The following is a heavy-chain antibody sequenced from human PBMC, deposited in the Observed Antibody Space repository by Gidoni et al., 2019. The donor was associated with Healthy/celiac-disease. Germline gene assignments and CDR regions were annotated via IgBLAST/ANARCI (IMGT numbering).Heavy chain of an antibody. CDR1: GYTFTGYY. CDR3: ARSDRNAFDI. Sequence: QVQLVQSGAEVKKPGASVKVSCTASGYTFTGYYMHWVRPAPGQGLEWMGWINPNRGGTNYAQKFQGRVTMTRDTSISTAYMELSRLRSDDTAVYYCARSDRNAFDIWGQGTMVTVSS. V-gene: IGHV1-2*02. J-gene: IGHJ3*02. CDR2: INPNRGGT. D-gene: IGHD2-15*01.